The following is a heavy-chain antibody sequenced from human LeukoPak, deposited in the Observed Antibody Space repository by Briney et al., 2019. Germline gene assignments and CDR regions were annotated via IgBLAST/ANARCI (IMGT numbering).Heavy chain of an antibody. CDR2: IKHDGSEK. D-gene: IGHD3-10*01. CDR1: GFTLSRYW. Sequence: GGSLRLSCAASGFTLSRYWMSWVRQAPGKGLEWVANIKHDGSEKYYVDSVKGGVTISRDNAKNSLYLQMTSLRGEDPAAYYCARDRDYYNYFEYWGQGTLVTVSS. CDR3: ARDRDYYNYFEY. J-gene: IGHJ4*02. V-gene: IGHV3-7*04.